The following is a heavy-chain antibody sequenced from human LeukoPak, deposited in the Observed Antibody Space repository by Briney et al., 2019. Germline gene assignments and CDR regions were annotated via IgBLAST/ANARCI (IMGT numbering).Heavy chain of an antibody. CDR3: ARDDYSLSGGDY. D-gene: IGHD2/OR15-2a*01. J-gene: IGHJ4*02. V-gene: IGHV1-2*02. Sequence: ASVKVSCKASGYTFTGYYMHWVRQAPGQGLGWMGWINPNSGGTNYAQKFQGRVTMTRDTSISTAYMELSRLRSDDTAVYYCARDDYSLSGGDYWGQGTLVTVSS. CDR2: INPNSGGT. CDR1: GYTFTGYY.